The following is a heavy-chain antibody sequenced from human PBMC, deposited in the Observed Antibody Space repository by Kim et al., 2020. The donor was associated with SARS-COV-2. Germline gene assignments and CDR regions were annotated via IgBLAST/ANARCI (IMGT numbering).Heavy chain of an antibody. Sequence: NYSPSFQGHVTISADKSISTAYLQWSSLKASDTAMYYCASTFAAAGFLYYWGQGTLVTVSS. V-gene: IGHV5-10-1*01. J-gene: IGHJ4*02. CDR3: ASTFAAAGFLYY. D-gene: IGHD6-13*01.